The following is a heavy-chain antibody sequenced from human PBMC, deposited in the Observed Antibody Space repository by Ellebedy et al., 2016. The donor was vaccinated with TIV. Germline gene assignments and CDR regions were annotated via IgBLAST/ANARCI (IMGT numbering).Heavy chain of an antibody. J-gene: IGHJ4*02. D-gene: IGHD4-17*01. V-gene: IGHV4-30-4*01. CDR3: ARLETTVTTYYLDY. CDR2: IHPSGST. CDR1: GGSISSSDYS. Sequence: MPSETLSLTCSVSGGSISSSDYSWSWIRQPPGKGLEWIGYIHPSGSTYSKSSLKSRLSISVDTSKNQFSLNLSSVPAADTAVYFCARLETTVTTYYLDYWGQGTLVTVSS.